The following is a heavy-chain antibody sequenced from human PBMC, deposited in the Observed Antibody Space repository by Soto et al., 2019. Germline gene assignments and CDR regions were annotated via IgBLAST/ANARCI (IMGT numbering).Heavy chain of an antibody. D-gene: IGHD3-22*01. Sequence: QVQLVQSGAEVKKAGFSVKVSCKASGGTFSTSTISWVRQAPGQGLEWMGGITPIFGTASFAQKFQGRVTITADESTSTAYMELSSLRSEDTAMYYCARDGTLYDSSGYYYLYWGQGTLVTVSS. CDR2: ITPIFGTA. V-gene: IGHV1-69*01. CDR1: GGTFSTST. J-gene: IGHJ4*02. CDR3: ARDGTLYDSSGYYYLY.